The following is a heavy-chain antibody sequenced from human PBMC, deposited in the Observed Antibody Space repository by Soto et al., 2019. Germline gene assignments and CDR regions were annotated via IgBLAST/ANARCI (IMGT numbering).Heavy chain of an antibody. D-gene: IGHD2-8*01. V-gene: IGHV1-69*13. Sequence: SSVKVSCKASGGTFSSYSLTWVRQAPGQGLEWMGGSIPMFGTTNYARKFQGRVTIVADESTSTAYMELSRLTIEDTAVYYCARDVTNGVSHGALDIWGQGTMVTVSS. J-gene: IGHJ3*02. CDR3: ARDVTNGVSHGALDI. CDR2: SIPMFGTT. CDR1: GGTFSSYS.